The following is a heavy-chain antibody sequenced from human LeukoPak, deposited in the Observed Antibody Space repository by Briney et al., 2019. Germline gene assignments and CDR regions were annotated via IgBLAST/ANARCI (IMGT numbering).Heavy chain of an antibody. Sequence: PSETLSLTCTVSGGSISGYYWSWIRQPPGKGLEWIGYIYYSGSTNYNPSLKSRVTISVDTSKNQFSLKLSSVTAADTAVYYCARGRGVSSIAARPGYYYMDVWGKGTTVTVSS. CDR3: ARGRGVSSIAARPGYYYMDV. D-gene: IGHD6-6*01. J-gene: IGHJ6*03. V-gene: IGHV4-59*01. CDR2: IYYSGST. CDR1: GGSISGYY.